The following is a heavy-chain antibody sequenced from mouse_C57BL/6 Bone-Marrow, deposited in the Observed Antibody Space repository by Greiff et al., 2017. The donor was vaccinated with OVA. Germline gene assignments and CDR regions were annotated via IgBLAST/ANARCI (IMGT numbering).Heavy chain of an antibody. V-gene: IGHV2-2*01. CDR2: IWSGGST. CDR1: GFSLTSYG. D-gene: IGHD2-4*01. J-gene: IGHJ3*01. CDR3: ARFYYDYEAWFAY. Sequence: VQLKESGPGLVQPSQSLSITCTVSGFSLTSYGVHWVRQSPGKGLEWLGVIWSGGSTDYNAAFISRLSISKDNSKSQVFFKMNSLQADDTAIYYCARFYYDYEAWFAYWGQGTLVTVSA.